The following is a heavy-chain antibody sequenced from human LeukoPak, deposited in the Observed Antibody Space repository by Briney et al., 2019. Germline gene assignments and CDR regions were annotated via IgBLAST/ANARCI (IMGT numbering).Heavy chain of an antibody. CDR3: ARDSSAWYFDY. Sequence: SQTLSLTCTVSGGSISSGSYYWSWLRQPAGERLEWIGRIYTTGGTNYNPSLKSRVTISVDTSKNQFSLKLISVTAADTAVYYCARDSSAWYFDYWGQGTLVTVSS. D-gene: IGHD6-19*01. V-gene: IGHV4-61*02. J-gene: IGHJ4*02. CDR2: IYTTGGT. CDR1: GGSISSGSYY.